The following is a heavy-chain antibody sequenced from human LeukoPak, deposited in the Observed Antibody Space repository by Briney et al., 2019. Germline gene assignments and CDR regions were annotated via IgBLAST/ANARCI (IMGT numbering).Heavy chain of an antibody. D-gene: IGHD3-10*01. CDR2: IYYSGST. CDR1: GGSISSSSYY. J-gene: IGHJ4*02. Sequence: PSETLSLTCTVSGGSISSSSYYWGWIRQPPGKGLEWIGSIYYSGSTYYNPSLKSRVTISVDTSKNQFSLKLSSVTAADTAVYYCARGHGRTRITMVRGVQGGFDYWGQGTLVTVSS. V-gene: IGHV4-39*07. CDR3: ARGHGRTRITMVRGVQGGFDY.